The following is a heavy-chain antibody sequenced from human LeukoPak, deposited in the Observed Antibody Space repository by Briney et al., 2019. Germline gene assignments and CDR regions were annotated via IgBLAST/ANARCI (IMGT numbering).Heavy chain of an antibody. J-gene: IGHJ4*02. CDR2: IWYDGSNR. CDR1: GFIFSYYG. D-gene: IGHD3-16*01. V-gene: IGHV3-33*01. CDR3: ARDPLGVLSYFDY. Sequence: QPGGSLRLSCAASGFIFSYYGMHWVRQAPGKGREWVAVIWYDGSNRYYADSLKGRFTISRDNSKNTLYLQMNSLTADDTAVYYCARDPLGVLSYFDYWGQGTLVTVSS.